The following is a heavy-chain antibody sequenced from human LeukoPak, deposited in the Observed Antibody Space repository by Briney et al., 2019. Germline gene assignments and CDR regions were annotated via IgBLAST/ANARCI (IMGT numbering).Heavy chain of an antibody. J-gene: IGHJ4*02. Sequence: GGSLRLSCAASGFTFSNYWMSWVRQAPGKGLEWVANIKQDGSEKYYVDSVKGRFTISRDNAKNSLYLQMNSLRAEDTAVYYCARDLATPIDYWGQGTLVTVSS. CDR1: GFTFSNYW. CDR2: IKQDGSEK. D-gene: IGHD5-12*01. V-gene: IGHV3-7*03. CDR3: ARDLATPIDY.